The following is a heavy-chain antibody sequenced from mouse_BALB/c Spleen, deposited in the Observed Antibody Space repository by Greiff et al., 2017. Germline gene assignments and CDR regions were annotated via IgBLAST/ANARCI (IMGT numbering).Heavy chain of an antibody. CDR3: ARSLTGTLDY. CDR1: GYTFTSYW. J-gene: IGHJ2*01. V-gene: IGHV1-87*01. CDR2: IYPGDGDT. Sequence: QVQLKQSGAELARPGASVKLSCKASGYTFTSYWMQWVKQRPGQGLEWIGAIYPGDGDTRYTQKFKGKATLTADKSSSTAYMQLSSLASEDSAVYYCARSLTGTLDYWGQGTTLTVSS. D-gene: IGHD4-1*01.